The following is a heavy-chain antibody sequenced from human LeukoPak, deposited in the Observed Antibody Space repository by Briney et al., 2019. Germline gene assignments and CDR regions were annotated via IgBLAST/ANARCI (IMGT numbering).Heavy chain of an antibody. J-gene: IGHJ4*02. CDR2: ISYDGSNK. CDR1: GFTFSSYA. D-gene: IGHD6-13*01. Sequence: GGSLRLSCAATGFTFSSYAMHWVRQAPGKGLEWVAVISYDGSNKYYADSVKGRFTISRDTSKNTLYLQMNSLRDEDTAVYYCARGLAAAGLYFDYWGQGTLVTVSS. CDR3: ARGLAAAGLYFDY. V-gene: IGHV3-30*14.